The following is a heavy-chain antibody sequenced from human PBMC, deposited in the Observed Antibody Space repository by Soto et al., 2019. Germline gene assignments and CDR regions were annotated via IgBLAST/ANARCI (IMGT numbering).Heavy chain of an antibody. CDR1: GGTFSSYA. CDR3: ATTASTYYDILTGYYTPPINNYYYYGMDV. Sequence: SVKVSCKASGGTFSSYAISWVRQAPGQGLEWMGGIIPIFGTANYAQKFQGRVTITADESTSTAYMELSSLRSEDTAVYYCATTASTYYDILTGYYTPPINNYYYYGMDVWGQGTTVTVSS. D-gene: IGHD3-9*01. CDR2: IIPIFGTA. V-gene: IGHV1-69*13. J-gene: IGHJ6*02.